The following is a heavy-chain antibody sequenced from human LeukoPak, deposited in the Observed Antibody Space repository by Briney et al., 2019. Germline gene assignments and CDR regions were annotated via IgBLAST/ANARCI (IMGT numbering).Heavy chain of an antibody. Sequence: PGGSLRLSCAASGFTFSSYSMNWVRQAPGKGLEWVSSISSSGNYIYYADSLKGRFTISRDNAKNSLYLQMNSLRAEDTAVYYCARDIAAAGTLDYWGQGTLVTVSS. J-gene: IGHJ4*02. CDR3: ARDIAAAGTLDY. CDR2: ISSSGNYI. CDR1: GFTFSSYS. V-gene: IGHV3-21*01. D-gene: IGHD6-13*01.